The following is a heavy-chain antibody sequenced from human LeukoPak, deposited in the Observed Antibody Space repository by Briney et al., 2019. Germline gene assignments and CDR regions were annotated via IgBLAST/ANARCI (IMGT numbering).Heavy chain of an antibody. CDR2: IFHNGNT. CDR3: ARIEDVTRGYNHAYYFDY. V-gene: IGHV4-38-2*02. J-gene: IGHJ4*02. D-gene: IGHD5-18*01. Sequence: PSETLSLTCTVSGYSISSDYYWGWIRPLPGKGLEWIGNIFHNGNTYYNPSLKSRVTMSIDTSKKQFSLKLRTATAADTAVYYCARIEDVTRGYNHAYYFDYWGQGTLVTVSS. CDR1: GYSISSDYY.